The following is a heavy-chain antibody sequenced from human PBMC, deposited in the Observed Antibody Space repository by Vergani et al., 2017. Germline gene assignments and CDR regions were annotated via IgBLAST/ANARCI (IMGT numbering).Heavy chain of an antibody. D-gene: IGHD2-15*01. Sequence: QVQLQESGPGLVKPSQTLSLTCTVSGGSISSGSYYWSWIRQPAGKGLEWIGSIYYSGSTYYNPSLSSRVTISVDTSKNQFSLKLSSVTAADTAVYYCARDSDCSGGSCYDYWGQGTLVTVSS. CDR3: ARDSDCSGGSCYDY. CDR2: IYYSGST. J-gene: IGHJ4*02. V-gene: IGHV4-61*02. CDR1: GGSISSGSYY.